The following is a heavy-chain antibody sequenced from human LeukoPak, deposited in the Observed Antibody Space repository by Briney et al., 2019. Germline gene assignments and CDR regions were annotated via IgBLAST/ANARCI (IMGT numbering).Heavy chain of an antibody. Sequence: PGGSLRLSCAASGFTFSSYAMSWVRQAPGKGLEWVSAISGSGGSTYYADSVKGRFTISRDSFKNTLYLQMNRLRAEDTAVYYCVKDESRVVAFDCWGQGTLVTVSS. J-gene: IGHJ4*02. CDR1: GFTFSSYA. V-gene: IGHV3-23*01. CDR2: ISGSGGST. D-gene: IGHD2-15*01. CDR3: VKDESRVVAFDC.